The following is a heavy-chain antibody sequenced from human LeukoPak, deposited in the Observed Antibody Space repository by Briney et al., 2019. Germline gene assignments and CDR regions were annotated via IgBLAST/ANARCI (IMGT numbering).Heavy chain of an antibody. CDR1: GFTFRSYA. Sequence: GRSLRLSCVASGFTFRSYAMHWVRQAPGKGLEWVSGISGSGGSTYYADSMKGRFTLSRDNSKNTLYLQMSSLRAEDTAIYYCSKDYYDSCVYRPEYFQHWGQGTLVTVSS. CDR2: ISGSGGST. CDR3: SKDYYDSCVYRPEYFQH. V-gene: IGHV3-23*01. D-gene: IGHD3-22*01. J-gene: IGHJ1*01.